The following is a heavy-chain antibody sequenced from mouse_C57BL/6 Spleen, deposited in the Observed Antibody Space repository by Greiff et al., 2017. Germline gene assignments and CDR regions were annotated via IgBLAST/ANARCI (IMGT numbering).Heavy chain of an antibody. Sequence: EVQLQESGGGLVQPGGSLKLSCAASGFTFSDYGMAWVRQAPRKGPEWVAFISNLAYSIYYADTLTGRFTIARENAKNTRYLEMSSLRSEDTAMYYCARDRTGRGAMDYWGQGTSVTVSS. V-gene: IGHV5-15*01. D-gene: IGHD4-1*01. CDR2: ISNLAYSI. CDR3: ARDRTGRGAMDY. CDR1: GFTFSDYG. J-gene: IGHJ4*01.